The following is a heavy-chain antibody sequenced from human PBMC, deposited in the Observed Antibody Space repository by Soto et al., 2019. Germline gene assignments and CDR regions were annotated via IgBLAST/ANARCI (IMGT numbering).Heavy chain of an antibody. CDR1: EFTFSNYG. Sequence: QVQLVESGGGVVQPGRSLRLSCAASEFTFSNYGMHWVRQAPGKGLEWVAVILNDGSNRYYADSVKGRFTISRDNSKNTLYLQMNSLRAEDTAVYYCARDLRGIAIFGNYGMDVWGQGTTVTVSS. CDR3: ARDLRGIAIFGNYGMDV. CDR2: ILNDGSNR. V-gene: IGHV3-33*01. D-gene: IGHD3-3*01. J-gene: IGHJ6*02.